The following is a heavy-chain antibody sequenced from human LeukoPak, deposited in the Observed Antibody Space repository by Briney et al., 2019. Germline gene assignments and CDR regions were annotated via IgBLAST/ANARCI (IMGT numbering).Heavy chain of an antibody. D-gene: IGHD6-13*01. CDR1: GFTFSDYS. CDR3: ARDRGSWYGNSPDDIDY. V-gene: IGHV3-48*01. CDR2: ISISTSSI. J-gene: IGHJ4*02. Sequence: GGSLRLSCAASGFTFSDYSLTWVRQAPGKGLEWISYISISTSSIYYADSVKGRFTISRDNSKNTLYLQMNSLRAEDTAVYYCARDRGSWYGNSPDDIDYWGQGTLVTVSS.